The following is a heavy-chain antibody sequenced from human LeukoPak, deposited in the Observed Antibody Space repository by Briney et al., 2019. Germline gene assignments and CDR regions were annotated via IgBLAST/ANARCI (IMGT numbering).Heavy chain of an antibody. CDR2: ISAYNGNT. CDR3: ARISSGVDY. J-gene: IGHJ4*02. CDR1: GYTLTELS. V-gene: IGHV1-18*01. D-gene: IGHD6-19*01. Sequence: GASVKVSCKVSGYTLTELSMHWVRQAPGKGLEWMGWISAYNGNTNYAQKLQGRVTMTTDTSTSTAYMELRSLRSDDTAVYYCARISSGVDYWGQGTLVTVSS.